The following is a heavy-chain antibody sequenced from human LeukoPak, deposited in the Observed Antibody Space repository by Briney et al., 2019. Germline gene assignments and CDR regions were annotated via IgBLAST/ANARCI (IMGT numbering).Heavy chain of an antibody. V-gene: IGHV1-2*04. CDR3: ARDLAASGTDY. CDR1: GYTFTGYY. D-gene: IGHD6-13*01. Sequence: ASVKVSCKASGYTFTGYYMHWVRQAPGQGLEWMGWINPNNGDTKYSQKFQGWVTMTRDMSITTTYMELSRLRSDDTAVYYCARDLAASGTDYWGQGTLVTVSP. J-gene: IGHJ4*02. CDR2: INPNNGDT.